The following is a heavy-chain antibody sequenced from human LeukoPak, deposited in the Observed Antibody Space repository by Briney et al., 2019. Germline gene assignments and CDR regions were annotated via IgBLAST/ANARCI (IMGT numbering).Heavy chain of an antibody. CDR3: ARAPRVGATNGPFDY. CDR1: GGTFSSYA. Sequence: SVKVSCKASGGTFSSYAISWVRQAPGQGLEWMGGIIPIFGTANYAQKFQGRVTITTDESTSTAYMELSSLRSEDTAVYYRARAPRVGATNGPFDYWGQGTLVTVSS. D-gene: IGHD1-26*01. CDR2: IIPIFGTA. J-gene: IGHJ4*02. V-gene: IGHV1-69*05.